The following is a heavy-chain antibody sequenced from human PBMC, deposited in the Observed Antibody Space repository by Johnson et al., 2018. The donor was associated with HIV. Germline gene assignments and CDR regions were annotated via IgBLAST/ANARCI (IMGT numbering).Heavy chain of an antibody. CDR1: GFTFSSYD. CDR3: ARTLGFGTEDAFDI. J-gene: IGHJ3*02. Sequence: VQLVESGGDLVQPGGSLRLSCAASGFTFSSYDMHWVRQATGKGLEWVSSIGTTGDTYYPGSVKGRFTISRENAKNYLYLQMNSQRAGDTAVYYCARTLGFGTEDAFDIWGQGTMVTVSS. CDR2: IGTTGDT. V-gene: IGHV3-13*01. D-gene: IGHD3-10*01.